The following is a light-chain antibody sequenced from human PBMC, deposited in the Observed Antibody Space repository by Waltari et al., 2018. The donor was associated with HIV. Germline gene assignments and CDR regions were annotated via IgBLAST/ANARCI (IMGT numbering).Light chain of an antibody. CDR1: ALPKQD. CDR2: KDS. Sequence: SYELPQPPSVSVSPGQTARITCSGDALPKQDAYWYQQTPGQAPVLVIYKDSERPSGIPERFSGSSSGTTVTLTISGVQAEDEADYYCQSADSSGTVVFGGGTKLTVL. J-gene: IGLJ2*01. V-gene: IGLV3-25*03. CDR3: QSADSSGTVV.